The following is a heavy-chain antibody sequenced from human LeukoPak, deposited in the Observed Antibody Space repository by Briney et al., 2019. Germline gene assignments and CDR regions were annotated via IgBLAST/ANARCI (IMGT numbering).Heavy chain of an antibody. CDR3: ALARGYYRDAFDI. CDR2: ICGSGTYI. CDR1: GFNLCNYV. J-gene: IGHJ3*02. D-gene: IGHD2/OR15-2a*01. Sequence: GGSLRLSRAASGFNLCNYVMNWVRPGPGKGLEWVSSICGSGTYIYSAHPVKGRFTISRDNAKISLYLRMTSLRAEAPAGYSSALARGYYRDAFDIWGQGTKVTVSS. V-gene: IGHV3-21*01.